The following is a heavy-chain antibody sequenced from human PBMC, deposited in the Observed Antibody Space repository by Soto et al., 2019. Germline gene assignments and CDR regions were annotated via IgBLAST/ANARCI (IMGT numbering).Heavy chain of an antibody. J-gene: IGHJ4*02. CDR1: AYTLTELF. D-gene: IGHD1-20*01. Sequence: APAAVSCKVSAYTLTELFMRWVRPAPGHGLEWMGGFDPNGGKTSYAQKFQGRVTMTRDTSTSTVCMELRGLTSEDTATYYCARARYNWNFWGQGALVTVSA. CDR3: ARARYNWNF. V-gene: IGHV1-24*01. CDR2: FDPNGGKT.